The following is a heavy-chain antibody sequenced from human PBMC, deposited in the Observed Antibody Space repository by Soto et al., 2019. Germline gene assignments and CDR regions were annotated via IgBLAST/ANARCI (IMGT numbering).Heavy chain of an antibody. CDR2: IYYSGST. D-gene: IGHD4-17*01. CDR1: GGSVSSGSYY. V-gene: IGHV4-61*01. CDR3: ARVPTVTTRWYFDL. J-gene: IGHJ2*01. Sequence: QVQLQESGPGLVKPSETLSLTCTVSGGSVSSGSYYWSWIRQPPGKGLEWIGYIYYSGSTNYNPSLKSRVTISVDTSMNQFSLKLSSVTAADTAVYYCARVPTVTTRWYFDLWGRGTLVTVSS.